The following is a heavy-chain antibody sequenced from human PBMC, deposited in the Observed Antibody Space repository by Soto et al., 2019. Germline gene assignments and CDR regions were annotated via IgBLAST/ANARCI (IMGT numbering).Heavy chain of an antibody. D-gene: IGHD6-13*01. CDR1: GGSFTGYY. V-gene: IGHV4-34*01. CDR3: ARMSLQYSSSWYGSHRTLDY. CDR2: INHSGST. Sequence: KPSQTLSLTCAVYGGSFTGYYWSWIRQPPGKGLEWIGEINHSGSTNYNPSLKSRVTISVDTSNNQFSLKRSSVTAADTAVYYCARMSLQYSSSWYGSHRTLDYWGQGTLVTVSS. J-gene: IGHJ4*02.